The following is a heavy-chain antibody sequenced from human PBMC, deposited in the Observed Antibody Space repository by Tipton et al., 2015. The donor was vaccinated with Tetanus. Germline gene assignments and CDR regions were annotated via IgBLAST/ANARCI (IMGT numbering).Heavy chain of an antibody. CDR2: MYSGGDT. D-gene: IGHD3-3*01. V-gene: IGHV3-53*01. CDR1: GFIVSSHY. CDR3: ARDFRPIFGVAHPFDS. J-gene: IGHJ5*01. Sequence: SLRLSCVASGFIVSSHYMSWVRQAPGKGLEWVSVMYSGGDTYYVDSVKGRFTISRDNAKNSLYLQMNGLRDDDTAVYFCARDFRPIFGVAHPFDSWGQGTLVTVSS.